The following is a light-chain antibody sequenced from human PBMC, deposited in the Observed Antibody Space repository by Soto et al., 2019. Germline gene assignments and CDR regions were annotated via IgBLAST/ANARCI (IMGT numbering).Light chain of an antibody. CDR3: CSYSSSSTLV. CDR1: NSDVGAYEF. J-gene: IGLJ1*01. Sequence: ALTQPASVSGSLGQSITIACTGTNSDVGAYEFVSWYRHHPGKAPQLIIYEVSNRPSGVSNRFSGSKSGNTASLTISGLQAEDEAHYYCCSYSSSSTLVFGTGTKVTVL. CDR2: EVS. V-gene: IGLV2-14*01.